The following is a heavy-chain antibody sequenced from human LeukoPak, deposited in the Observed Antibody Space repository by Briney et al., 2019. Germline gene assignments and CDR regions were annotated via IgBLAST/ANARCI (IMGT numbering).Heavy chain of an antibody. D-gene: IGHD2-21*02. CDR3: ARAHVTGVDAFDI. J-gene: IGHJ3*02. V-gene: IGHV3-21*01. Sequence: GGSLRLSCAASGFTFSSYSMNWVRQAPWKGLEWVSSISSSSSYIYYADSVKGRFTISRDNAKNSLFLLLNSLRAEDTAVYYCARAHVTGVDAFDIWGPGTTVIVSS. CDR2: ISSSSSYI. CDR1: GFTFSSYS.